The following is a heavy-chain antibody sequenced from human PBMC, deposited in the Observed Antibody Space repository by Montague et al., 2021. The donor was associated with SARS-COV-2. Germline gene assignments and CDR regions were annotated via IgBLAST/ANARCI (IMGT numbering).Heavy chain of an antibody. CDR2: IYYSGST. CDR3: AGVRRQQLVRLSGMDV. Sequence: SETLSLTCTVSGGSISSSSYYWGWIRQPPGKGLEWIGSIYYSGSTYYNPSPKSRVTISVDTSKNQFSLKLSSVTAADTAVYYCAGVRRQQLVRLSGMDVWGQGTTVTVSS. CDR1: GGSISSSSYY. J-gene: IGHJ6*02. V-gene: IGHV4-39*07. D-gene: IGHD6-13*01.